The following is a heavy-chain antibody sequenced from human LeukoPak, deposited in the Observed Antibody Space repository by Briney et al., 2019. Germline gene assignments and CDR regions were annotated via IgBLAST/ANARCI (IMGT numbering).Heavy chain of an antibody. CDR2: ISYDGRQK. D-gene: IGHD3-3*01. J-gene: IGHJ4*02. V-gene: IGHV3-30-3*01. CDR3: ARVFLERLTSGYFDN. Sequence: GGSLRLSCLGSGFNLSYFWMSWVRQAPGKGLEWVAVISYDGRQKYYGDSVKGRFTISRDNPKNTLYLQMNSLRDDDTAVYYCARVFLERLTSGYFDNWGQGTLVTVSP. CDR1: GFNLSYFW.